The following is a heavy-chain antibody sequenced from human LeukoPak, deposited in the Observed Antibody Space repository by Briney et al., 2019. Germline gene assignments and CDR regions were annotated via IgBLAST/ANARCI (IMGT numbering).Heavy chain of an antibody. CDR2: VGPSGART. J-gene: IGHJ4*02. Sequence: PGGSLRLSCAASGFTFSHHGMNWVRQAPGKGLEWVSGVGPSGARTYYADSVKGRFTVSRDNSKNMVFLQMNSLRAEDTAVYYCARGPSGYHNTGGQGTLVTVSS. V-gene: IGHV3-23*01. CDR3: ARGPSGYHNT. CDR1: GFTFSHHG. D-gene: IGHD5-12*01.